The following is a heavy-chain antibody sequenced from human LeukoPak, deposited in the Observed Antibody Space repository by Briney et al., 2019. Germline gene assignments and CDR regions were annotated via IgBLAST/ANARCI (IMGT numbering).Heavy chain of an antibody. V-gene: IGHV3-74*01. CDR1: GFTFSTYW. CDR2: FNSDGSST. Sequence: GGSLRPSCAASGFTFSTYWMHWVRQAPGKGLVWVSRFNSDGSSTYYADPVKGRFTISRDNAKNTLYLQMNSLRAEDTAVYYCARGRYYLDSWGQGTLVTVSS. D-gene: IGHD4-17*01. CDR3: ARGRYYLDS. J-gene: IGHJ4*02.